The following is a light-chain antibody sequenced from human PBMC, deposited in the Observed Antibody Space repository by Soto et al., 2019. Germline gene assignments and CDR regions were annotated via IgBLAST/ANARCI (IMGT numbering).Light chain of an antibody. CDR1: QSINYW. CDR2: QAS. V-gene: IGKV1-5*03. Sequence: DIQMTQFPSTLSVSVGDRVTITCRASQSINYWLAWYQQKPGKAPKLLIYQASTLETGVPSRFSGGGSGTEFTLTISSLQPDDFATYYCLQYDPSVRTFGQGTKVEIK. CDR3: LQYDPSVRT. J-gene: IGKJ1*01.